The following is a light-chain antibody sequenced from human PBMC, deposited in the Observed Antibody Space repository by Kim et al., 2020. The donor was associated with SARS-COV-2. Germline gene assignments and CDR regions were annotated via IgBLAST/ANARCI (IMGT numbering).Light chain of an antibody. CDR3: QAWGSNTAS. Sequence: SVSAGQTASITCSGDKLGDKYTSWYQQQPGQSPVLVIYEDNKRPSGIPERFSGSTSGNTATLTISGTQAMDEADYYCQAWGSNTASFATGTKVTVL. J-gene: IGLJ1*01. CDR2: EDN. CDR1: KLGDKY. V-gene: IGLV3-1*01.